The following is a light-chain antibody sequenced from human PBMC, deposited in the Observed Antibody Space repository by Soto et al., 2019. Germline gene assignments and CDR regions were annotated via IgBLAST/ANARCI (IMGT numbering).Light chain of an antibody. CDR2: GAS. CDR3: LQYGSSPYT. V-gene: IGKV3-20*01. CDR1: QSVSSSY. Sequence: EIVLTQSPGTLSLSPGERATLSCRASQSVSSSYLAWYQQKPGQAPRPLIYGASSRATGIPDRFSGSGSGXXXXXXIXXXXXEXXAVYYCLQYGSSPYTFGQGTKLEIK. J-gene: IGKJ2*01.